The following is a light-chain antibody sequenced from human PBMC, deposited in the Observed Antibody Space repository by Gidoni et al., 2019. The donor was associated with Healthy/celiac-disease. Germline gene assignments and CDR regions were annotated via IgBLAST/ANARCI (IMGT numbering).Light chain of an antibody. J-gene: IGKJ4*01. CDR2: GAS. Sequence: EIVMPQSPATLSVSPGDRATLPCRASQSVSSNFTWYQQKHGQAPRLRLYGASTRATGIPARFSGSGSVTEFTLTISSLQYEDFAVDYCQQYNNWPPLTFGGGTKVEIK. CDR3: QQYNNWPPLT. V-gene: IGKV3-15*01. CDR1: QSVSSN.